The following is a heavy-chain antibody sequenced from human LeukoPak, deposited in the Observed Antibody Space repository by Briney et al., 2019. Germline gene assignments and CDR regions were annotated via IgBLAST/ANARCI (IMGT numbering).Heavy chain of an antibody. Sequence: GGSLRLSCAASGFTFSNAWMSWVRQAPGKGLEWVGRIKSKTDGGTTDYAAPVKGRLTISRDDSKNTLYLQMNSLKTEDTAVYYCTTDPQYCSGGSCYLYYFDYWGQGTLVTVSS. CDR1: GFTFSNAW. D-gene: IGHD2-15*01. CDR2: IKSKTDGGTT. V-gene: IGHV3-15*01. CDR3: TTDPQYCSGGSCYLYYFDY. J-gene: IGHJ4*02.